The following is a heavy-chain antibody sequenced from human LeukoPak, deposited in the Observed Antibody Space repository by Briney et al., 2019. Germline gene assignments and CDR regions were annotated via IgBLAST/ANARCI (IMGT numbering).Heavy chain of an antibody. D-gene: IGHD2-2*01. J-gene: IGHJ6*03. CDR2: ISSSGTSI. CDR1: GFTFTNYG. Sequence: PGGSLRLSCAASGFTFTNYGMNWVRQLPGKGLEWVSSISSSGTSIDYADSVKGRFTVSRDSATNSLYLQMNSLRAEDTAVYYCARTAKDIVIVPASYYMDVWGKGTTVTVSS. V-gene: IGHV3-21*01. CDR3: ARTAKDIVIVPASYYMDV.